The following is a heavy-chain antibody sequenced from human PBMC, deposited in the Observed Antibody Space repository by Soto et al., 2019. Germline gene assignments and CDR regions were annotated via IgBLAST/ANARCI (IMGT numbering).Heavy chain of an antibody. Sequence: SVKVSCKASGGTFSSYAISWVRQAPGQGLEWMGGIIPIFGTANYAQKFQGRVTITADESTSTAYMELSSLRSEDTAVYYCGRGPSLDTAMVRALDNWGQGTLVTVSS. J-gene: IGHJ4*02. V-gene: IGHV1-69*13. CDR3: GRGPSLDTAMVRALDN. D-gene: IGHD5-18*01. CDR2: IIPIFGTA. CDR1: GGTFSSYA.